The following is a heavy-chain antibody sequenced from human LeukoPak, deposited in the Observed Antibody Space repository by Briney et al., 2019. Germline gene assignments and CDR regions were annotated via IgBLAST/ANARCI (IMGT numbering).Heavy chain of an antibody. V-gene: IGHV3-48*04. D-gene: IGHD3-22*01. CDR2: ICDSGRTI. Sequence: GGSLRLSCAASGFTFNTYSMNWVRQAPGKGLEWVSYICDSGRTIYYADSVKGRFTISRDNAKNSVYLQMNNLRAEDTAVYYCARDRLGDYDHSGYYDKWGQGTLVTVSS. CDR3: ARDRLGDYDHSGYYDK. J-gene: IGHJ4*02. CDR1: GFTFNTYS.